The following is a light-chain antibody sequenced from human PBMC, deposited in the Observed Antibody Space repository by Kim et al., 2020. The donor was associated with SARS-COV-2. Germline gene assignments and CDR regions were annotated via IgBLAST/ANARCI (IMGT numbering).Light chain of an antibody. CDR2: DAS. V-gene: IGKV3-15*01. CDR1: QSVSRK. J-gene: IGKJ2*01. CDR3: QQYNNWPPYT. Sequence: ETVMTQSPDTLSLSPGERATLSCRASQSVSRKLAWYQQKPGQAPRLLIYDASDRVTGVPPRFSGSGSGTEFTLTISSLQSEDFAVYYCQQYNNWPPYTFGQGTKLEI.